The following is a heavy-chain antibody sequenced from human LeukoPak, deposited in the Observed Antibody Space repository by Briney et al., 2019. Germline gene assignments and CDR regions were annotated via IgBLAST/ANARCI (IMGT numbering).Heavy chain of an antibody. J-gene: IGHJ6*03. V-gene: IGHV3-7*01. CDR3: ARATEGYTYGYRVYYYYYMDV. D-gene: IGHD5-18*01. Sequence: SGGSLRLSCTASGFTFSTYWTSWVRQAPGKGLEWVANIKEDGSEKYYVDSVKGRFTISRDNAKNSLYLQMNSLRAEDTAVYYCARATEGYTYGYRVYYYYYMDVWGKGTTVTVSS. CDR2: IKEDGSEK. CDR1: GFTFSTYW.